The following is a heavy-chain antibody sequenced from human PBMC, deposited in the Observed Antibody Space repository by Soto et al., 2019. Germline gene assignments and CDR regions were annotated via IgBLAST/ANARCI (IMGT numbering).Heavy chain of an antibody. J-gene: IGHJ5*02. Sequence: SETLSLTCTVSGGSISSYYWSWIRQPPGKGLEWIGYIYYSGSTNYNPSLKSRVTISVDTSKNQFSLKLSSVTAADTAVYYCARDYSGYCSSTSCYTGYNWFDPWCQGTLVTVSS. CDR3: ARDYSGYCSSTSCYTGYNWFDP. D-gene: IGHD2-2*02. V-gene: IGHV4-59*01. CDR2: IYYSGST. CDR1: GGSISSYY.